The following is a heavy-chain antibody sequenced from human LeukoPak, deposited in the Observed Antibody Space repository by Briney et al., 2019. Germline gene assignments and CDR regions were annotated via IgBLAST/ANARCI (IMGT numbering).Heavy chain of an antibody. CDR3: ARAYSGSYSFDY. J-gene: IGHJ4*02. D-gene: IGHD1-26*01. CDR1: GGSISSYY. Sequence: KTSETLSLTCTVSGGSISSYYWSWIRQPPGKGLEWIGYIYYSGSTNYNPSLKSRVTISVDTSKNQFSLKLSSVTAADTAVYYCARAYSGSYSFDYWGQGTLVTVSS. V-gene: IGHV4-59*01. CDR2: IYYSGST.